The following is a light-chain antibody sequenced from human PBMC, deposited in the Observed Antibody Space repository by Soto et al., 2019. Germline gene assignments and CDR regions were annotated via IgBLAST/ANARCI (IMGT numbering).Light chain of an antibody. CDR3: QQRSNWPRT. J-gene: IGKJ1*01. V-gene: IGKV3-11*01. CDR2: DAS. Sequence: EMVLTQSPATLSLSHGERATLSCRASQSVSSYLAWYQQKPGQAPRLLIYDASNRATGIPARFSGSGSGTDFTLTISSLEPEDFAVYYCQQRSNWPRTFGQGTKVDVK. CDR1: QSVSSY.